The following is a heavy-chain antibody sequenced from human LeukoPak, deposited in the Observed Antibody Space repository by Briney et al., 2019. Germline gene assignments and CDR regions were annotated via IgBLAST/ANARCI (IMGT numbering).Heavy chain of an antibody. D-gene: IGHD7-27*01. Sequence: GASVKVSCKASGGTFSSYAISWVRQAPGQGLEWMGWISAYNGNTNYAQKLQGRVTMTTDTSTSTAYMELRSLRSDDTAVYYCARPNSNWGSLDYWGQGTLVTVSS. V-gene: IGHV1-18*01. CDR1: GGTFSSYA. CDR3: ARPNSNWGSLDY. CDR2: ISAYNGNT. J-gene: IGHJ4*02.